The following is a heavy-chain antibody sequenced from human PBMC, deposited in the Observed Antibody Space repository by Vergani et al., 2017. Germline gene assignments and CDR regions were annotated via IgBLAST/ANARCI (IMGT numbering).Heavy chain of an antibody. CDR3: AKKPRIATSPHNFAMIG. Sequence: LEESGGGSVKPGGSLTLSCAASGFKFSDHYMSWIRQAPGKGLEWVSHISPGASTVSYTDSVTGRFTVTRDNDNNSLSLDMTTLRVEDTAVYYCAKKPRIATSPHNFAMIGGGQGTTVTVSS. V-gene: IGHV3-11*04. D-gene: IGHD3-10*02. CDR1: GFKFSDHY. J-gene: IGHJ6*02. CDR2: ISPGASTV.